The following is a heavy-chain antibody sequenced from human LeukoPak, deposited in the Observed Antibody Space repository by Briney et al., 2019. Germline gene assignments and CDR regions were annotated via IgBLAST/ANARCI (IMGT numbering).Heavy chain of an antibody. CDR2: INHSGST. J-gene: IGHJ4*02. D-gene: IGHD6-13*01. CDR3: ARSAKGIARRRYYFDY. V-gene: IGHV4-34*01. Sequence: SETLSLTCAVYGGSFGGYYWSWIRQPPGKGLEWIGEINHSGSTNYNPSLKSRVTISVDTSKNQFSLKLSSVTAADTAVYYCARSAKGIARRRYYFDYWGQGTLVTVSS. CDR1: GGSFGGYY.